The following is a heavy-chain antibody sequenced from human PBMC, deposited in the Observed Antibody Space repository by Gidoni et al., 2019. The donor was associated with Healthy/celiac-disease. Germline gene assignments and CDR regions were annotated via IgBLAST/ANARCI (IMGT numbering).Heavy chain of an antibody. CDR2: IKQEGSEK. D-gene: IGHD1-26*01. V-gene: IGHV3-7*03. CDR3: ARDPSGVDSGSYCDY. J-gene: IGHJ4*02. Sequence: GMSWVANIKQEGSEKYYVDSVKGRFTISRDNAKNSLYLQMNSLRAEDTAVDYCARDPSGVDSGSYCDYWGKGTLVTVSS.